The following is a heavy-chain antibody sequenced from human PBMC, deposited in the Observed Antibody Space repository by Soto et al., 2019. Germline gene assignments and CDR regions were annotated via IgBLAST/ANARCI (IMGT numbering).Heavy chain of an antibody. D-gene: IGHD3-3*01. J-gene: IGHJ4*03. CDR2: IYDSGTT. V-gene: IGHV4-38-2*01. CDR1: SSAIDTGHY. CDR3: ARSPQYYTPGSSPFDY. Sequence: PSETLSLTCVVSSSAIDTGHYWRRVRPPPRKGLEWVGSIYDSGTTYYNPSLRSRVTISADTSKNQFSLSLTSVTAADTAVYYCARSPQYYTPGSSPFDYWGPGTMVTVSS.